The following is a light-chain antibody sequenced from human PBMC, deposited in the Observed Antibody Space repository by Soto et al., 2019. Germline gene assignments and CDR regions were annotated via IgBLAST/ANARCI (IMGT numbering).Light chain of an antibody. CDR3: LQKYFYPFT. V-gene: IGKV1-39*01. CDR1: QTVTSY. CDR2: AAS. J-gene: IGKJ3*01. Sequence: DVQMTQSPSSLSASVGDSLTLTCRASQTVTSYLNWYQQKPGKAPKLLIYAASTLQSGVPSRFSGSGSGTEFTLTIISLQPEDFATYYCLQKYFYPFTFGPGTKVDIK.